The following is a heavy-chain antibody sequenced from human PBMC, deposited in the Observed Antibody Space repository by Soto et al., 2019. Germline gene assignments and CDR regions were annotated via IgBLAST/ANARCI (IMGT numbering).Heavy chain of an antibody. V-gene: IGHV3-30*18. CDR3: AKDIAARTWGYYYYYGMDV. J-gene: IGHJ6*02. Sequence: LRLSCAASGFTFSSYGMHWVRQAPGKGLEWVAVISYDGSNKYYADSVKGRFTISRDNSKNTLYLQMNSLRAEDTAVYYCAKDIAARTWGYYYYYGMDVWGQGTTVTVSS. D-gene: IGHD6-6*01. CDR1: GFTFSSYG. CDR2: ISYDGSNK.